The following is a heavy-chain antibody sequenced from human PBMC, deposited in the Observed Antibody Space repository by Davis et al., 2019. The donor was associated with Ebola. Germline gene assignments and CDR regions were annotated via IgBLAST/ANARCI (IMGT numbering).Heavy chain of an antibody. CDR1: EFTFSGYA. Sequence: GGSLRLSCAASEFTFSGYAMSWVRQAPGKGLEWVSAISGSGGSTYYADSVKGRFTISRDNSKNTLYLQMNSLRAEDTAVYYCAKGGYSGYDYFDYWGQGTLVTVSS. D-gene: IGHD5-12*01. CDR3: AKGGYSGYDYFDY. CDR2: ISGSGGST. V-gene: IGHV3-23*01. J-gene: IGHJ4*02.